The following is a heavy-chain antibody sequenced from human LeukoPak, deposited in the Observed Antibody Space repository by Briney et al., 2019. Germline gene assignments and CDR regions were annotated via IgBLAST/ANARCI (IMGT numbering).Heavy chain of an antibody. J-gene: IGHJ3*02. CDR1: GGSITSYY. CDR3: ARESPYQAFDI. D-gene: IGHD2-2*01. CDR2: IYHSGST. V-gene: IGHV4-59*12. Sequence: PSETLSLTCTVSGGSITSYYWSWIRQPPGKGLEWIGSIYHSGSTYYNPSLKSRVTISVDTSKNQFSLKLSSVTAADTAVYYCARESPYQAFDIWGQGTMVTVSS.